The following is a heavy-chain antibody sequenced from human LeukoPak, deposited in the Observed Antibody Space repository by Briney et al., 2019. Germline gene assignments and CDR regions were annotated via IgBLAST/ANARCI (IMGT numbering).Heavy chain of an antibody. CDR2: IYSSGST. Sequence: SETLSLTCTVSGGSMSSYYWGWIRQPPGKGLEWIGSIYSSGSTNYNPSLKSRVTISVDTSKNQFSLKLSSVTAADTAVYYCGGSQHCSGGSCYVDYWGQGTLVTVSS. V-gene: IGHV4-59*01. CDR1: GGSMSSYY. J-gene: IGHJ4*02. D-gene: IGHD2-15*01. CDR3: GGSQHCSGGSCYVDY.